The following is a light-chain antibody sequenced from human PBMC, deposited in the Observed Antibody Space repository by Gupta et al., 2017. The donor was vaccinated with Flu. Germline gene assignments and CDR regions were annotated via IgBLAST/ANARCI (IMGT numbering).Light chain of an antibody. J-gene: IGKJ4*01. Sequence: EIVLTQSPATLSLSPGERATLTCRASQSVSSYLAWYQQKPGQAPRLLIYDASNRATGIPPRCSGSGSGTDFTLTISSLEPEDVAFYYCQKCSNGPHTFGQGTKVEIK. CDR2: DAS. V-gene: IGKV3-11*01. CDR1: QSVSSY. CDR3: QKCSNGPHT.